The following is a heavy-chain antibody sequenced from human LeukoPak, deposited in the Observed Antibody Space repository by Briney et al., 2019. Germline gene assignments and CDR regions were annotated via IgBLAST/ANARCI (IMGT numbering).Heavy chain of an antibody. Sequence: GESLKISCKGSGYIFTNYWIGWVRQMPGKGLEWMGIIYPGDSDSRYSPSFQGQVTISADKSISTAYLQWTSLEASDTAMYYCARLRYSYGHFDYWGQGTLVTASS. J-gene: IGHJ4*02. CDR2: IYPGDSDS. CDR3: ARLRYSYGHFDY. V-gene: IGHV5-51*01. D-gene: IGHD5-18*01. CDR1: GYIFTNYW.